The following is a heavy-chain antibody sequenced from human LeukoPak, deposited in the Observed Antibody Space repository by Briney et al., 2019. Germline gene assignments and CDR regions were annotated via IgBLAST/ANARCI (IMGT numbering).Heavy chain of an antibody. CDR2: INPNSGGT. V-gene: IGHV1-2*02. CDR1: GYTFTSYG. D-gene: IGHD6-19*01. J-gene: IGHJ4*02. CDR3: ARAYSIAVAGPPGY. Sequence: ASVKVSCKASGYTFTSYGISWVRQAPGQGLEWMGWINPNSGGTNYAQKFQGRVTMTRDTSISTAYMELSRLRSDDTAVYYCARAYSIAVAGPPGYWGQGTLVTVSS.